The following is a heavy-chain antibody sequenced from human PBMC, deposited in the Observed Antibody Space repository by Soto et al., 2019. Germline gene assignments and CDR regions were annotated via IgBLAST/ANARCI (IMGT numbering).Heavy chain of an antibody. D-gene: IGHD5-12*01. Sequence: EVQLLESGGGLVQPGGSLRLSCAASGFTFSSYAMSWVRQAPGKGLEWVSAISGSGGSTYYADSVKGRFTISRDNSKNTLYLQMNSLRTEDTAVYYCAKGPVDIVATFGVYCGHGTLVTVSS. CDR3: AKGPVDIVATFGVY. CDR2: ISGSGGST. CDR1: GFTFSSYA. V-gene: IGHV3-23*01. J-gene: IGHJ4*01.